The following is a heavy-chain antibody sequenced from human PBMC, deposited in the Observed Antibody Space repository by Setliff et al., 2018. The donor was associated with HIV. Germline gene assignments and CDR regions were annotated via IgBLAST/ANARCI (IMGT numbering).Heavy chain of an antibody. J-gene: IGHJ6*04. CDR2: INAGNGNT. CDR1: GYTFSNCV. V-gene: IGHV1-3*01. Sequence: GASVKVSCKASGYTFSNCVMQWVRQAPGQRLEWMGWINAGNGNTKYSQEFQGRVTITTDTSADTAYMELSSLRFEDTAVYYCARDGGPGSGWGDYSYYYSMDVWGKGTTVTVSS. CDR3: ARDGGPGSGWGDYSYYYSMDV. D-gene: IGHD6-19*01.